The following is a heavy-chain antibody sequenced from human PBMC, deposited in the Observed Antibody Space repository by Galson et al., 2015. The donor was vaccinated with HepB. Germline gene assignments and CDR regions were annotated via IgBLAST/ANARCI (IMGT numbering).Heavy chain of an antibody. Sequence: SVKVSCKASGGTFSSYAISWVRQAPGQGLEWMGMIIPILGIANYAQKFQGRVTITADKSTSTAYMELSSLRSEDTAVYYCARPRYCSGGSCSDFDYWGQGTLVTVSS. CDR1: GGTFSSYA. J-gene: IGHJ4*02. CDR3: ARPRYCSGGSCSDFDY. CDR2: IIPILGIA. D-gene: IGHD2-15*01. V-gene: IGHV1-69*04.